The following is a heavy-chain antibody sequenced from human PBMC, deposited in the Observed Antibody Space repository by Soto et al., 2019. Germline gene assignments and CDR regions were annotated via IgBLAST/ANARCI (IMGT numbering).Heavy chain of an antibody. CDR1: GFTFNIYA. V-gene: IGHV3-30-3*01. CDR3: ARTLFRTTLVTPSDS. CDR2: ISYEGSNK. J-gene: IGHJ4*02. Sequence: QVQLVESGGGVVQPGRSLRLSCAASGFTFNIYAIHWVRQAPGKGLEWVAVISYEGSNKYYADSVKGGVTISRDNSKNTVYLQMSSLRAEDTAMYFCARTLFRTTLVTPSDSWGQGTLVTVSS. D-gene: IGHD2-21*02.